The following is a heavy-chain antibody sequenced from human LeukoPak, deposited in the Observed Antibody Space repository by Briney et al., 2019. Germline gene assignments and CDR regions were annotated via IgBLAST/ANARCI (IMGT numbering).Heavy chain of an antibody. CDR2: IKQDGSEK. Sequence: GGSLRLSCAASGLTFSSFWMSWLRQVPGKGLEWVANIKQDGSEKYYVDSVKGRFTISRDNAKNSLYLQMNSLRVEDTAVYYCARGEYYYDGGYWGQGTLVTVSS. J-gene: IGHJ1*01. CDR1: GLTFSSFW. D-gene: IGHD3-22*01. CDR3: ARGEYYYDGGY. V-gene: IGHV3-7*04.